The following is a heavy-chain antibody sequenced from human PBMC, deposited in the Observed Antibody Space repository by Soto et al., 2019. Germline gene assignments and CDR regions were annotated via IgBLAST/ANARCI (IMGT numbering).Heavy chain of an antibody. Sequence: ASVKVSCKASGYTFTSYAMHWVHQAPGQRLEWMGWINAGNGNTKYSQKFQGRVTITRDTSASTAYMELSSLRSEDTAAYYCRRGSGLNWLDPWGQGTLVTVSS. J-gene: IGHJ5*02. D-gene: IGHD3-10*01. V-gene: IGHV1-3*01. CDR3: RRGSGLNWLDP. CDR1: GYTFTSYA. CDR2: INAGNGNT.